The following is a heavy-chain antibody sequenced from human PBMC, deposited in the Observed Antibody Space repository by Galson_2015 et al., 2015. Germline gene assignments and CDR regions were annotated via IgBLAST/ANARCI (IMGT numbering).Heavy chain of an antibody. J-gene: IGHJ4*02. CDR3: AREKAGGMFDY. V-gene: IGHV1-46*01. Sequence: SVKVSCKASGYTFSDYYIHWIRQAPGQGLEWMGSIIPSGATAGYTQKFQGRVTMTRDLSTNTVYMELSSLRSEDTAVYYCAREKAGGMFDYWGQGTLVIVSS. CDR1: GYTFSDYY. D-gene: IGHD2-15*01. CDR2: IIPSGATA.